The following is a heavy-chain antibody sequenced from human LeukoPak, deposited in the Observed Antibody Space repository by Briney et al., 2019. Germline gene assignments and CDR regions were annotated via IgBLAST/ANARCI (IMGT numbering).Heavy chain of an antibody. V-gene: IGHV3-48*03. Sequence: GGSLRLSCAASGFTFSSYEMNWVRQAPGKGLEWVSYISSSGSTIYYADSVKGRFTISRGNAKNSLYLQMNSLRAEDTAVYYCARETTWELQDVPSYDAFDIWGQGTMVTVSS. CDR2: ISSSGSTI. CDR1: GFTFSSYE. J-gene: IGHJ3*02. CDR3: ARETTWELQDVPSYDAFDI. D-gene: IGHD1-26*01.